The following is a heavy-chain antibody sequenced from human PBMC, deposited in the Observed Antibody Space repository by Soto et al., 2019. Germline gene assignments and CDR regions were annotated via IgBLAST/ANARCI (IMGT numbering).Heavy chain of an antibody. CDR2: ISYDGSNK. J-gene: IGHJ2*01. Sequence: QVQLVESGGGVVQPGRSLRLSCAASGFTFSSYAMHWVRQAPGKGLEWVAVISYDGSNKYYADSVKGRFTISRDNSKNTLYLQMNSLRADDTAVYYCARPLSRDDYNCAYFDLWGRGTLVTVSS. V-gene: IGHV3-30-3*01. D-gene: IGHD4-4*01. CDR3: ARPLSRDDYNCAYFDL. CDR1: GFTFSSYA.